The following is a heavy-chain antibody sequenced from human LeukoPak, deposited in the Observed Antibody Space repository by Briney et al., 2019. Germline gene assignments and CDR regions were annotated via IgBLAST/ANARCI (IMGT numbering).Heavy chain of an antibody. V-gene: IGHV6-1*01. CDR1: GDTVSSNSAA. CDR3: ARGFALDF. CDR2: TYYRSKWYY. Sequence: SQTLSLTCDISGDTVSSNSAAWNWIRQSPSRGLEWLGRTYYRSKWYYDYAVSVKSRITIGPDTSKNQFSLQLNSVTADDTAVYYCARGFALDFWAKGRWSPSLQ. J-gene: IGHJ3*01.